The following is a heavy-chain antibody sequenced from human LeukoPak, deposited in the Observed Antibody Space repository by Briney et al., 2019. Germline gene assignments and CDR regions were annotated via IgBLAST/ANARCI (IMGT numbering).Heavy chain of an antibody. Sequence: GASVKVSCKASGYTFTSYDINWVRQATGQGLEWMGWMNPNSGNTGYAQKFQGRVTMTRNTSISTAYMELSSLRSEDTAVYYCARGEFDWLKAYYYYMDVWGKGTTVTVSS. CDR1: GYTFTSYD. D-gene: IGHD3-9*01. V-gene: IGHV1-8*01. J-gene: IGHJ6*03. CDR2: MNPNSGNT. CDR3: ARGEFDWLKAYYYYMDV.